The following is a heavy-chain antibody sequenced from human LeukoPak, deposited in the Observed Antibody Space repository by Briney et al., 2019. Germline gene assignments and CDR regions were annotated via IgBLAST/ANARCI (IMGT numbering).Heavy chain of an antibody. CDR1: GGSISSYY. D-gene: IGHD4-23*01. Sequence: SETLSLTCTVSGGSISSYYCSWIRQPPGKGLEWIGYIYYSGSTNYNPSLKSRVTISVDTSKNQFSLKLSSVTAADTAVYCCARLSRTVGRDAFDIWGQGTMVTVSS. V-gene: IGHV4-59*01. CDR2: IYYSGST. J-gene: IGHJ3*02. CDR3: ARLSRTVGRDAFDI.